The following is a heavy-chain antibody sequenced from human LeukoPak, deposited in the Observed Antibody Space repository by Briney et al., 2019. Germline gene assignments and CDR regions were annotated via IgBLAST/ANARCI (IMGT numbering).Heavy chain of an antibody. J-gene: IGHJ6*03. Sequence: ASETLSLTCAVYGGSFSGYYWSWTRQPPGKGLEWIGEINHSGSTNYNPSLKSRVTISVDTSKNQFSLKLSSVTAADTAVYYCARGFTMVRRVSSYMDVWGKGTTVTVSS. D-gene: IGHD3-10*01. CDR3: ARGFTMVRRVSSYMDV. V-gene: IGHV4-34*01. CDR1: GGSFSGYY. CDR2: INHSGST.